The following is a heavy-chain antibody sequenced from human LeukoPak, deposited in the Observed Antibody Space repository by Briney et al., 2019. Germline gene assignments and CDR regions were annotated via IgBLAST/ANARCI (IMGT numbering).Heavy chain of an antibody. CDR2: IYYTGST. CDR1: GGSISKYY. D-gene: IGHD4-17*01. V-gene: IGHV4-59*01. Sequence: SETLSLTCSVFGGSISKYYWSWVLQPPGKGLEWIGYIYYTGSTKYNSSLKSRVTMSVDTSKNQFSLKLSSVTAADTAVYYCARGHDYGDYALGDAFDIWGQGTMVTVSS. J-gene: IGHJ3*02. CDR3: ARGHDYGDYALGDAFDI.